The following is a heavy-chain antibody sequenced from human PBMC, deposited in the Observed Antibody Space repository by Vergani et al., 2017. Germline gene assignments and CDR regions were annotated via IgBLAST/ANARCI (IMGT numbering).Heavy chain of an antibody. CDR3: ARGRPMWRNSWGSGSYPSNNRFDP. D-gene: IGHD3-10*01. Sequence: QVQLVQSGAEVKKPGASVKVSCKASGYTFTSYDINWVRQATGQGLAWMGWMNPNSGNTGHAQKFPGRVTMTRNTSISTAYMELSRLRSEDTAVYYCARGRPMWRNSWGSGSYPSNNRFDPWGQGTLVTVSS. J-gene: IGHJ5*02. CDR2: MNPNSGNT. CDR1: GYTFTSYD. V-gene: IGHV1-8*02.